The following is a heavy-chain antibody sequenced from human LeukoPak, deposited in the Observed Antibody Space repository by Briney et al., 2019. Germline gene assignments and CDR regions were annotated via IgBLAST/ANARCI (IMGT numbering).Heavy chain of an antibody. Sequence: SETLSLTCTVSGGSISSYYWSWIRQPPGKGLEWIGYIYYSGSTKYNPSLKSRVTISVDTSKNQFSLKLSSVTAADTAVYYCARAGGYGSGRYYFDYWGQGTLVTVSS. CDR3: ARAGGYGSGRYYFDY. D-gene: IGHD3-10*01. CDR1: GGSISSYY. J-gene: IGHJ4*02. V-gene: IGHV4-59*01. CDR2: IYYSGST.